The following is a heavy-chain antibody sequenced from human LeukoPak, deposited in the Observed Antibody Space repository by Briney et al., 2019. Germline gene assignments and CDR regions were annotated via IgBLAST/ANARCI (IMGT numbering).Heavy chain of an antibody. CDR1: GYSISSGHY. CDR3: ARARIGGIFGVVTTLNWFDP. D-gene: IGHD3-3*01. J-gene: IGHJ5*02. V-gene: IGHV4-61*01. CDR2: IYYSGST. Sequence: SETLSLTCTVSGYSISSGHYWSWIRQPPGKGLEWIGYIYYSGSTNYNPSLKSRVTISVDTSKNQFSLKLSSVTAADTAVYYCARARIGGIFGVVTTLNWFDPWGQGTLVTVSS.